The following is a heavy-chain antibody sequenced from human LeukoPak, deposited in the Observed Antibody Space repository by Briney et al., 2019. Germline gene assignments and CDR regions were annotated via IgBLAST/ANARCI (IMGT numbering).Heavy chain of an antibody. V-gene: IGHV3-9*01. CDR1: GFTFDDYA. J-gene: IGHJ4*02. CDR3: AKVGCSSTSCYEQYYFDY. D-gene: IGHD2-2*01. CDR2: ISWNSGSI. Sequence: PGGSLRLSCAASGFTFDDYAMHWVRQAPGKGLERVSGISWNSGSIGYADSVKGRFTISRDNAKNSLYLQMNSLRAEDTALYYCAKVGCSSTSCYEQYYFDYWGQGTLVTVSS.